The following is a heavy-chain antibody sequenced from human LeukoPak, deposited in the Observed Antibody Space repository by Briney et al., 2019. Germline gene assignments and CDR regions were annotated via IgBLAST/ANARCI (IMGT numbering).Heavy chain of an antibody. Sequence: GTSVKVSCTASGYTFTGYYIHWVRQAPGQGLEWMGRINPDTGGTDYAQKFQGRITMTRDTSITTAYMELSRLTSDDTAMYYCAKVPPSITAAGNWLDPWGQGALVTVSS. CDR3: AKVPPSITAAGNWLDP. CDR1: GYTFTGYY. V-gene: IGHV1-2*06. CDR2: INPDTGGT. D-gene: IGHD6-13*01. J-gene: IGHJ5*02.